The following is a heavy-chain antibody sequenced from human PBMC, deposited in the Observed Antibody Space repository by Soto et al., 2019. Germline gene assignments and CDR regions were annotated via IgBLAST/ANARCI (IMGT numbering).Heavy chain of an antibody. CDR2: ISGSGGST. CDR3: AKALNYYGSEVAAHYYYYYYMDV. D-gene: IGHD3-10*01. J-gene: IGHJ6*03. CDR1: GFTFSSYA. Sequence: EVQLLESGGGLVQPGGSLRLSCAASGFTFSSYAMSWVRQAPGKGLEWVSAISGSGGSTYYADSVKGRFTISRDNSQNTLYLQMNSLRAEDTAVYYCAKALNYYGSEVAAHYYYYYYMDVWGKGTTVTVSS. V-gene: IGHV3-23*01.